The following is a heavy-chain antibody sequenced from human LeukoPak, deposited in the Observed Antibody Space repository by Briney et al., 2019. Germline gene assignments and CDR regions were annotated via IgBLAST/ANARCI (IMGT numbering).Heavy chain of an antibody. CDR3: AKYSSSGWYRPYYFDN. D-gene: IGHD6-19*01. J-gene: IGHJ4*02. CDR2: ISSSGSTI. CDR1: GFTFSSYE. Sequence: GGSLRLSCAASGFTFSSYEMNWVRQAPGKGLEWISYISSSGSTIYYADSVKGRFTISRDHSKNTLYLQMNTLRAEDTAVYYCAKYSSSGWYRPYYFDNWGQGTLVTVSS. V-gene: IGHV3-48*03.